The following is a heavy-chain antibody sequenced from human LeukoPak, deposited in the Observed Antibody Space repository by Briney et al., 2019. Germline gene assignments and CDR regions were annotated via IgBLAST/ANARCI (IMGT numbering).Heavy chain of an antibody. J-gene: IGHJ4*02. CDR3: GRDRDWAFDF. V-gene: IGHV3-48*04. CDR2: IAVESAST. D-gene: IGHD2-21*01. Sequence: PGGSLRLSCIASGFTFNTYSLVWVRQAPGKGLEWVSLIAVESASTTYADSVRGRFVISRDNAEDSLYLQMNSLRVEDTAVYFCGRDRDWAFDFWGQGTLVTVPS. CDR1: GFTFNTYS.